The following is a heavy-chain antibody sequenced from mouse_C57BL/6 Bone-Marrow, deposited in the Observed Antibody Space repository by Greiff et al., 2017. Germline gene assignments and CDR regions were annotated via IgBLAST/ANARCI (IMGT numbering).Heavy chain of an antibody. J-gene: IGHJ1*03. Sequence: DVMLVESGGDLVKPGGSLKLSCAASGFTFSSYGMSWVRQTPDKRLAWVATISSGGSYTYYPDSVKGRFTISSDNAKNTLYLQMSSLKSEDTAMYYCARHGDYYGSSYWYFDVWGTGTTVTVPS. CDR3: ARHGDYYGSSYWYFDV. D-gene: IGHD1-1*01. CDR1: GFTFSSYG. CDR2: ISSGGSYT. V-gene: IGHV5-6*02.